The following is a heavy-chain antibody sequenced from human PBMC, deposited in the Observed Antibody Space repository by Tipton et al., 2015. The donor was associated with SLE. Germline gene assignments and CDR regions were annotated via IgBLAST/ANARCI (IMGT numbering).Heavy chain of an antibody. D-gene: IGHD4-17*01. CDR1: GFTFGDYA. V-gene: IGHV3-49*04. Sequence: SLRLSCTASGFTFGDYAMSWVRQAPGKGLEWVGFIRSKAYGGTTEYAASVKGRFTISRDDSKSIAYLQMNSLKTEDTAVYYCTRHYGDFYYFDYWGQGTLVTVSS. CDR3: TRHYGDFYYFDY. CDR2: IRSKAYGGTT. J-gene: IGHJ4*02.